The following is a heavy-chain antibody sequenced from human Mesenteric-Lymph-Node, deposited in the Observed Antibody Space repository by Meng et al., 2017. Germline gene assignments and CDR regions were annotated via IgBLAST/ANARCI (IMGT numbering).Heavy chain of an antibody. CDR1: GRSFSGYY. V-gene: IGHV4-34*01. CDR2: IYHSGNT. D-gene: IGHD2-15*01. Sequence: QVQLQQWGAGLVNPSQRLTLTGAVYGRSFSGYYWSWIRQPPGKGLEWIGHIYHSGNTYYNPSLKSRVTMSVDRSKNQFSLKLNSVTAADTAVYYCARGGYDLNWFDPWGQGTLVTVSS. CDR3: ARGGYDLNWFDP. J-gene: IGHJ5*02.